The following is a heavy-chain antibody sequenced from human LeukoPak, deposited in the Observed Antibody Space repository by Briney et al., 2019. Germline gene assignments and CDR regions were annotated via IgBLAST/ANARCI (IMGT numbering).Heavy chain of an antibody. D-gene: IGHD4-17*01. Sequence: SETLSLTCTVSGGSISSGGYYWSWIRQHPGKGLEWIGYIYYSGSTCYNPSLKSRVTISVDTSKNQFSLKMSSVTAADTAVYYCARASTVTTFWFDPWGQGTLVTVSS. V-gene: IGHV4-31*03. CDR1: GGSISSGGYY. J-gene: IGHJ5*02. CDR2: IYYSGST. CDR3: ARASTVTTFWFDP.